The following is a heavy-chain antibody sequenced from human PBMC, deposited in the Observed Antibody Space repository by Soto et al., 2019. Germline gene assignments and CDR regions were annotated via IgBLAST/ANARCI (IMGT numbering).Heavy chain of an antibody. V-gene: IGHV3-30*18. CDR3: AKDQQSYSYGMDV. CDR2: ISYDGSNK. J-gene: IGHJ6*02. D-gene: IGHD6-13*01. Sequence: GGSLRLSCAASGFTFSNYGMHWVRQAPGKGLEWVAVISYDGSNKYYADSVKGRFTISRDNSKNTLYLQMNSPRAEDTAVYYCAKDQQSYSYGMDVSGQGTTVTVSS. CDR1: GFTFSNYG.